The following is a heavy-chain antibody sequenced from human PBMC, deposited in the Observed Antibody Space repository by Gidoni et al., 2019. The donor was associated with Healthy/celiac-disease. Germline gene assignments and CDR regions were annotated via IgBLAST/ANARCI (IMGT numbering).Heavy chain of an antibody. D-gene: IGHD3-9*01. CDR1: GGSISSGGYY. V-gene: IGHV4-31*03. CDR2: IYYSGST. CDR3: ARARGDIWTGYNWFDP. J-gene: IGHJ5*02. Sequence: QVQLQASGPGLVTPSQTLSLTCTVSGGSISSGGYYWSWIRQHPRKGLEWIGYIYYSGSTYYNPSLKSRVTISVDTSKNQFSLKLSSVTAADTAGYYCARARGDIWTGYNWFDPWGQGTLVTVSS.